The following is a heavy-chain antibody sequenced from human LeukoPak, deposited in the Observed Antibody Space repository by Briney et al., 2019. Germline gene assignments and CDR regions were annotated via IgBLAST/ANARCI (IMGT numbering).Heavy chain of an antibody. D-gene: IGHD2-21*02. Sequence: GGSLRLSCAASGFTFSSYAMSWVRQAPGKGLEWVSAISGSGGSTYYADSVKGRFTISRDNSKNTLYLQMNSLRAEDTAVYYCAKDGFYCGGDCWFHWFDPWGQGTLVTVSS. J-gene: IGHJ5*02. CDR1: GFTFSSYA. CDR3: AKDGFYCGGDCWFHWFDP. CDR2: ISGSGGST. V-gene: IGHV3-23*01.